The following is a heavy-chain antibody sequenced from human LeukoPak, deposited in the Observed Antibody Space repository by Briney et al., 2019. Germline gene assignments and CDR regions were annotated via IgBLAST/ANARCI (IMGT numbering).Heavy chain of an antibody. Sequence: ASVKVSCKASGDIFTGYYMHWVRQAPGQGLEWMGWINPNSGGTNYAQNFQGRVTMTRDTSISTAYMELSRLRSDDTAVYYCARYLDQLDGNLDYSGQGTLVTASS. CDR3: ARYLDQLDGNLDY. CDR2: INPNSGGT. J-gene: IGHJ4*02. CDR1: GDIFTGYY. D-gene: IGHD3/OR15-3a*01. V-gene: IGHV1-2*02.